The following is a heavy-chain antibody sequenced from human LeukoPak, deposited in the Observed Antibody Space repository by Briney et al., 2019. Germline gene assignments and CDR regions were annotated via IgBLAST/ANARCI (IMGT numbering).Heavy chain of an antibody. CDR3: AAGGYYMDV. CDR2: INTDGSST. V-gene: IGHV3-74*01. Sequence: PGGSLRLSCAASGFTFSSYWMHWVRQAPGKGLVWVSRINTDGSSTSCADSVKGRFTISRDNSKNTLYLQMNSLRAEDTAVYYCAAGGYYMDVWGKGTTVTVSS. J-gene: IGHJ6*03. D-gene: IGHD3-16*01. CDR1: GFTFSSYW.